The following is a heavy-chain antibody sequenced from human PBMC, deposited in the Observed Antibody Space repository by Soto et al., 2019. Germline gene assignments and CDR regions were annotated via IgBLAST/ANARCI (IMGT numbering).Heavy chain of an antibody. CDR1: GDTISTGCYT. CDR2: IYHSGNT. J-gene: IGHJ4*02. CDR3: ARAGGLGAVAVDY. V-gene: IGHV4-30-2*01. Sequence: SETLSLTCDVSGDTISTGCYTWAWIRQPPGKALEWIGYIYHSGNTNYNPSLKSRVIISVDRSKNQFSLKLSSVTAADTAVYYCARAGGLGAVAVDYWGQGTLVTVS. D-gene: IGHD6-19*01.